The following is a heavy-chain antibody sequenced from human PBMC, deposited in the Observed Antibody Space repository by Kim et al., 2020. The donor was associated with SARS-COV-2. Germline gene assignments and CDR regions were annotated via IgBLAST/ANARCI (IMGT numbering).Heavy chain of an antibody. CDR3: AITLGPLEWELPYYYYGMDV. CDR1: GGSISSYY. D-gene: IGHD1-26*01. V-gene: IGHV4-59*08. CDR2: IYYSGST. Sequence: SETLSLTCTVSGGSISSYYWSWIRQPPGKGLEWIGYIYYSGSTNYNPSLKSRVTISVDTSKNQFSLKLSSVTAADTAVYYCAITLGPLEWELPYYYYGMDVWGQGTTVTVSS. J-gene: IGHJ6*02.